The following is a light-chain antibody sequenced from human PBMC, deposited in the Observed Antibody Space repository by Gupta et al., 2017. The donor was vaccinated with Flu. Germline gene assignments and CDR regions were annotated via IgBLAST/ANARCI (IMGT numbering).Light chain of an antibody. CDR2: AAS. CDR3: QPTYSPPLT. J-gene: IGKJ4*01. CDR1: HRVINF. Sequence: DIDMAQSPSSLSASVGDRITITCRASHRVINFLNWYQQRPGEAPKLLIYAASNLQSGGPLRFRGTGSGEGFTRTIRMLQPEDFGTYYFQPTYSPPLTFGGGTKVDIK. V-gene: IGKV1-39*01.